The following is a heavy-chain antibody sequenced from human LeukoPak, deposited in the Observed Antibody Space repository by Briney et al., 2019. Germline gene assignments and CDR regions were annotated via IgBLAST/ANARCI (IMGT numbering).Heavy chain of an antibody. Sequence: SETLSLTCAVYGGSFSCYYWSWIRQPPGKGLEWIGEINHSGSTNYNPSLKSRVTISVDTSKNQFSLKLSSVTAADTAVYYCARITYYYDSSGYYQYNWFDPWGQGTLVTVSS. CDR3: ARITYYYDSSGYYQYNWFDP. D-gene: IGHD3-22*01. CDR1: GGSFSCYY. J-gene: IGHJ5*02. CDR2: INHSGST. V-gene: IGHV4-34*01.